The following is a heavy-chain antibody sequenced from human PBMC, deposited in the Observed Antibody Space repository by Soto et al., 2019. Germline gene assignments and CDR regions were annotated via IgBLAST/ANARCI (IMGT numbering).Heavy chain of an antibody. J-gene: IGHJ3*02. Sequence: VQSGAVVKKPGASVTVSCSASGYPVTAYYMHWVRQAPGRGLEWMGGINPATGAAKYTQTFQGRVTMTRDTSTSTVFMELSGLTSEGTAVFYCARGGGVGVAGSAAFDMWGQGTLVTVSS. V-gene: IGHV1-2*02. D-gene: IGHD3-3*01. CDR2: INPATGAA. CDR3: ARGGGVGVAGSAAFDM. CDR1: GYPVTAYY.